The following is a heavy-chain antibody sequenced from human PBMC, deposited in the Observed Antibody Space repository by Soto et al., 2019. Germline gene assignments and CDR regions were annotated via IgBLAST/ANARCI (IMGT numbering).Heavy chain of an antibody. J-gene: IGHJ4*02. Sequence: GGSLRLSCAASGFTFSSYGMHWVRQAPGKGLEWVAVISYDGSNKYYADSVKGRFTISRDNSKNTLYLQMNSLRAEDTAVYYCAKDETYYDFWSGPIDYWGQGTLVTVTS. V-gene: IGHV3-30*18. D-gene: IGHD3-3*01. CDR1: GFTFSSYG. CDR3: AKDETYYDFWSGPIDY. CDR2: ISYDGSNK.